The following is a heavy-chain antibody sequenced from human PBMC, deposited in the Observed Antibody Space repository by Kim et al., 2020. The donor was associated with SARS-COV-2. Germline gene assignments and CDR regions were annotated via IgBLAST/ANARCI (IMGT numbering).Heavy chain of an antibody. CDR2: VNSDGSSI. CDR1: GLTLSGYW. Sequence: GGSLRLSCAASGLTLSGYWMHWVRQAPGKGLVWVSRVNSDGSSISYADSVKGRFTISRDNAKNTLYLQMNSLRAEDTAVYYCARSIGHFDLWGHGTLVTV. V-gene: IGHV3-74*01. D-gene: IGHD3-10*01. J-gene: IGHJ4*01. CDR3: ARSIGHFDL.